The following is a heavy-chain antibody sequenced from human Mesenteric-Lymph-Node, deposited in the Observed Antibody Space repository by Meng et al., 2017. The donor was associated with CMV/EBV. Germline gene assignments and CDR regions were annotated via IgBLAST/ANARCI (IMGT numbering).Heavy chain of an antibody. CDR3: ARSPTGYSNGWYLDY. Sequence: KVSCKGSGYSFSTYWIGWVRQMPGKGLEWMGIIYPGDSDTRYSPSFQGQVTMSADKSINTAYLQWSSLKALDTAMYYCARSPTGYSNGWYLDYWGQGTLVTVSS. CDR2: IYPGDSDT. CDR1: GYSFSTYW. D-gene: IGHD6-13*01. J-gene: IGHJ4*02. V-gene: IGHV5-51*01.